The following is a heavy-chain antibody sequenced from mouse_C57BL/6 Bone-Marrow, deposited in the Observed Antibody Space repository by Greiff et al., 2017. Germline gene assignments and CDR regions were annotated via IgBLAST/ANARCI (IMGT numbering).Heavy chain of an antibody. CDR3: TIYYYGSWFAY. J-gene: IGHJ3*01. CDR2: IDPENGDT. CDR1: GFNIKDDY. Sequence: VQLQQSGAELVRPGASVKLSCTASGFNIKDDYMHWVKQRPEQGLEWIGWIDPENGDTEYASKFQGKATITADTSSNTAYLHLKSLTSEDTAVYYCTIYYYGSWFAYWGQGTLVTVSA. V-gene: IGHV14-4*01. D-gene: IGHD1-1*01.